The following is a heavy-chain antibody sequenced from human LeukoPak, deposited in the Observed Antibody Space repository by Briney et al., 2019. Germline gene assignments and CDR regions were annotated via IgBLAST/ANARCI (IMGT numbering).Heavy chain of an antibody. V-gene: IGHV3-48*03. Sequence: GGSLRLSCAASGFTFSSYEMNWVRQAPGKGLEWVSYISSSGSTIYYADSVKGRFTISRDNAKNSLYLQTNSLRVEDTAVYYCARETSGGYVWEGFDYWGQGTLVTVSS. CDR3: ARETSGGYVWEGFDY. J-gene: IGHJ4*02. CDR2: ISSSGSTI. CDR1: GFTFSSYE. D-gene: IGHD5-12*01.